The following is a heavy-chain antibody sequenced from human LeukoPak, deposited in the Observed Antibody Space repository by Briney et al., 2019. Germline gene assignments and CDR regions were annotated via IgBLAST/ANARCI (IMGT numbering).Heavy chain of an antibody. J-gene: IGHJ4*02. CDR2: INPSGGST. V-gene: IGHV1-46*01. D-gene: IGHD4-11*01. Sequence: ASVKVSCKASGYTFTSYDINWVRQATGQGLEWMGIINPSGGSTSYAQKFQGRVTMTRDMSTSTVYMELSSLRSEDTAVYYCARIRSPVTTVIQGGDYWGQGTLVTVSS. CDR1: GYTFTSYD. CDR3: ARIRSPVTTVIQGGDY.